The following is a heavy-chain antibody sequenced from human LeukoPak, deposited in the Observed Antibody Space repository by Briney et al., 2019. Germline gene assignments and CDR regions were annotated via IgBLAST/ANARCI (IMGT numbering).Heavy chain of an antibody. CDR3: AREWELDDAFDI. CDR2: IKQEGSEK. J-gene: IGHJ3*02. Sequence: GGSLRLSCAASGFTFSRYWMSWVRQAPGKGLEWVANIKQEGSEKYYVDSVKGRFTISRDNAKNSLYLQMNSLRAEDTAVYYCAREWELDDAFDIWGQGTIVTVSS. CDR1: GFTFSRYW. D-gene: IGHD1-26*01. V-gene: IGHV3-7*01.